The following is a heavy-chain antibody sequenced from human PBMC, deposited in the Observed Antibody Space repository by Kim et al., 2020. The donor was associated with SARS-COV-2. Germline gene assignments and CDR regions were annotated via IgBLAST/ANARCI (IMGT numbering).Heavy chain of an antibody. J-gene: IGHJ6*01. CDR1: GFTFSSYA. CDR2: ISYDGSNK. V-gene: IGHV3-30-3*01. CDR3: ARDRIIAAAGIYYYYGM. D-gene: IGHD6-13*01. Sequence: GGSLRLSCAASGFTFSSYAMHWVRQAPGKGLEWVAVISYDGSNKYYADSVKGRFTISRDNSKNTLYLQMNSLRAEDTAVYYCARDRIIAAAGIYYYYGM.